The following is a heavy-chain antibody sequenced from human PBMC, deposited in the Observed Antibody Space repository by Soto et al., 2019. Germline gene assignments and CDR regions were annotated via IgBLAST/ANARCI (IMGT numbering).Heavy chain of an antibody. J-gene: IGHJ6*02. CDR3: ARGLEVAAAGYGEYYYYGMDV. V-gene: IGHV4-34*01. CDR1: GGSFSGYY. CDR2: INHSGST. Sequence: SETLSLTCAVYGGSFSGYYWSWIRQPPGKWLEWIGEINHSGSTNYNPSLKSRVTISVDTSKNQFSLKLSSVTAADTAVYYCARGLEVAAAGYGEYYYYGMDVWGQGXTVTVYS. D-gene: IGHD6-13*01.